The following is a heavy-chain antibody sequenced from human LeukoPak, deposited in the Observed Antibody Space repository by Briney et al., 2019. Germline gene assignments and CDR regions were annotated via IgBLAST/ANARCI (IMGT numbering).Heavy chain of an antibody. CDR3: AKGRERGRKSSSWSPWVSLPHYYYYYGMDV. J-gene: IGHJ6*02. Sequence: GGSLRLSCAASGFTFSSYAMSWVRQAPGKGLEWVSAISGSGGSTYYADSVKGRFTISRDNSKNTLYLQMNSLRAEDTAVYYCAKGRERGRKSSSWSPWVSLPHYYYYYGMDVWGQGTTVTVSS. CDR2: ISGSGGST. V-gene: IGHV3-23*01. D-gene: IGHD6-13*01. CDR1: GFTFSSYA.